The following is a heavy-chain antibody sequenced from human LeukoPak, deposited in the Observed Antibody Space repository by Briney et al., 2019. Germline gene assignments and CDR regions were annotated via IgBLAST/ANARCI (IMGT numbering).Heavy chain of an antibody. D-gene: IGHD6-13*01. CDR1: GGSFSGYY. Sequence: SETLSLTCAVYGGSFSGYYWSWIRQPPGKGLEWIGYIYYSGSTNYNPSLKSRVTISVDTSKNQFSLKLSSVTAADTAVYYCASSAGYGMDVWGQGTTVTVSS. J-gene: IGHJ6*02. CDR3: ASSAGYGMDV. CDR2: IYYSGST. V-gene: IGHV4-59*08.